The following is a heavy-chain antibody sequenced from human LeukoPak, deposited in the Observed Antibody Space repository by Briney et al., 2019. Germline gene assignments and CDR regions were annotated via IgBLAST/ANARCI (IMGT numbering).Heavy chain of an antibody. CDR3: AKSRLTIFGVVTSLDY. CDR2: ISGSDGST. CDR1: GFTFSSYA. Sequence: GGSLRLSCAASGFTFSSYAMSWVRQAPGKGLEWVSAISGSDGSTYYADSVKGRFTISRDNSKNTLYLQMNSLRAEDTAVYYRAKSRLTIFGVVTSLDYWGQGTLVTVSS. D-gene: IGHD3-3*01. J-gene: IGHJ4*02. V-gene: IGHV3-23*01.